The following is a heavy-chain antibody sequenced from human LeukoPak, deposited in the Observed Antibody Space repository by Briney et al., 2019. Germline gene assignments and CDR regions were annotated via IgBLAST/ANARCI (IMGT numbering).Heavy chain of an antibody. D-gene: IGHD3-16*01. Sequence: GGSLRLSCAASGFTFRTYAMHWVRQAPGKGLEWVSGISGSGGSTFYADSVKGRFTISRDNSKSTLFLQMNSLRAEDTAIYYCAKLIATFRGGIDYWGQGTLVTVSS. CDR1: GFTFRTYA. CDR2: ISGSGGST. CDR3: AKLIATFRGGIDY. J-gene: IGHJ4*02. V-gene: IGHV3-23*01.